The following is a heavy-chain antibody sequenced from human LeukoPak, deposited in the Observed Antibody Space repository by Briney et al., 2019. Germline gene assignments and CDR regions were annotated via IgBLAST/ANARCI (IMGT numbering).Heavy chain of an antibody. CDR2: MKQDGSEI. CDR3: ARGVYQFDY. J-gene: IGHJ4*02. Sequence: PGGSLRLSCVASGFTLSSYGMSWVRQAPGKGLEWVAYMKQDGSEIYYVDSVKGRFTISRDNANNSLYLQMNSLRAEDTALYYCARGVYQFDYWGQGTLVTVSS. CDR1: GFTLSSYG. V-gene: IGHV3-7*01. D-gene: IGHD3-16*02.